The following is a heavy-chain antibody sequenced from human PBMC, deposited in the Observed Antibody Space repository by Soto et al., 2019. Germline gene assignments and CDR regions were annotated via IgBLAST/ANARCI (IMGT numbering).Heavy chain of an antibody. CDR3: ARSQERITIFGVVPGGHYYYYGMDV. CDR1: GGTFSSYA. J-gene: IGHJ6*02. Sequence: SVKVSCKASGGTFSSYAISWVRQAPGQGLEWMGGIIPIFGTANYAQKFQGRVTITADESTSTAYMELSSLRSEDTAVYYCARSQERITIFGVVPGGHYYYYGMDVWGQGNPVTVSS. CDR2: IIPIFGTA. V-gene: IGHV1-69*13. D-gene: IGHD3-3*01.